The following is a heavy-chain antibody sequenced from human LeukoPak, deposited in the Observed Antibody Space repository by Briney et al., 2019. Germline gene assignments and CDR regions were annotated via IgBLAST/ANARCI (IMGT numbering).Heavy chain of an antibody. CDR2: IIPIFGIA. Sequence: SVKVSCKASGGTFSSYAISWVRQVPGQGLEWMGRIIPIFGIANYAQKFQGRVTITADKSTSTAYMELSSLRSEDTAVYYCARGPVEVSSRKSDYYYYYGMDVWGQGTTVTVSS. CDR3: ARGPVEVSSRKSDYYYYYGMDV. J-gene: IGHJ6*02. CDR1: GGTFSSYA. D-gene: IGHD2/OR15-2a*01. V-gene: IGHV1-69*04.